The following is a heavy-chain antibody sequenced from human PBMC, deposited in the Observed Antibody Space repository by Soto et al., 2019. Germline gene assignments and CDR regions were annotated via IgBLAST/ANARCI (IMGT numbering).Heavy chain of an antibody. CDR1: GYTFTIYA. CDR2: INAGNGNT. D-gene: IGHD6-19*01. J-gene: IGHJ5*02. CDR3: ARTLGSSGSPFDP. V-gene: IGHV1-3*01. Sequence: ASVKVSCKASGYTFTIYAMHCVLQAPGQRLEWMGWINAGNGNTKYSQKFQGRVTITRDTSASAAYMELSSLRSEDTAVYYCARTLGSSGSPFDPWGQGTLVTVSS.